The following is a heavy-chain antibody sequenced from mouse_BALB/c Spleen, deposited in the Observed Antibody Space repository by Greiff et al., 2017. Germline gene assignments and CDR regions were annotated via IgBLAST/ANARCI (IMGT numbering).Heavy chain of an antibody. Sequence: QVQLQQSGAELVRPGTSVKVSCKASGYAFTHYLLEWVKQRPGQGLEWIGVINPGSGGTNYNEKFKGKATLTADKSSSTAYMQLSSLTSDDSAVYFCARGRDESYWYCDVGGAGTTVTVAS. CDR2: INPGSGGT. D-gene: IGHD3-3*01. V-gene: IGHV1-54*01. CDR3: ARGRDESYWYCDV. J-gene: IGHJ1*01. CDR1: GYAFTHYL.